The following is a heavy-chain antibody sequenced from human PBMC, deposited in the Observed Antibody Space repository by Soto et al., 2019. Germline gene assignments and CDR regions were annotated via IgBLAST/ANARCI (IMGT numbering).Heavy chain of an antibody. D-gene: IGHD2-2*01. J-gene: IGHJ3*02. CDR1: GDSVSSNSAA. CDR3: ARAPLGYCSSTSCYDAFEI. V-gene: IGHV6-1*01. Sequence: SQTLSLTCAISGDSVSSNSAAWNWVRQSPSRGLEWLGRTYYRSKWYNDYAVSVKSRITINPDTSKNQFSLQLNSVTPEVTAVYYCARAPLGYCSSTSCYDAFEIWGQGTMVTVSS. CDR2: TYYRSKWYN.